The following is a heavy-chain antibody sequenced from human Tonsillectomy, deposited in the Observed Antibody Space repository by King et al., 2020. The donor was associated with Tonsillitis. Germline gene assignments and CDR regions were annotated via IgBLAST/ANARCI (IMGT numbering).Heavy chain of an antibody. CDR3: ARDPEADSRTYYWYFDL. CDR1: GFTFSSYG. V-gene: IGHV3-33*05. Sequence: VQLVESGGGVVQPGRSLRLSCAASGFTFSSYGMHWVRQAPGKGLEWVAVISYDGSNKYYADSVKGRFTISRDNSKNTLYLQMNSLRAEDTAVYYCARDPEADSRTYYWYFDLWGRGTLVTVSS. J-gene: IGHJ2*01. D-gene: IGHD3-22*01. CDR2: ISYDGSNK.